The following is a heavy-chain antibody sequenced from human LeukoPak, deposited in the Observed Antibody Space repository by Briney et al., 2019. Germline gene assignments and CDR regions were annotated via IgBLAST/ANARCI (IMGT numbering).Heavy chain of an antibody. Sequence: PGRSLRLSCAGSGFTFGEHAMRWVRQAPGKGLEWVSGISWNSGSIAYADSVKGRFTISRDNAKNLLFLQMSSLRAADTALYYCVKGHRSSSSCFPNYYYYMDVWGTGTTVTVSS. CDR2: ISWNSGSI. V-gene: IGHV3-9*01. CDR1: GFTFGEHA. J-gene: IGHJ6*03. CDR3: VKGHRSSSSCFPNYYYYMDV. D-gene: IGHD2-15*01.